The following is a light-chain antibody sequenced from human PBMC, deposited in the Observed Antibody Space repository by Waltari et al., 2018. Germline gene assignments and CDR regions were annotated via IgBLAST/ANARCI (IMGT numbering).Light chain of an antibody. V-gene: IGKV3-15*01. CDR3: QQYNNWPPVFT. CDR1: HSISNN. CDR2: GAS. Sequence: ELVLRQLPAPLSVSRGERATSPGRASHSISNNLAWYQQKPGQAPRLLIYGASARATGIPARFSGSGSGTEFTLTISSLQSEDFAIYYCQQYNNWPPVFTFGPGTKVDF. J-gene: IGKJ3*01.